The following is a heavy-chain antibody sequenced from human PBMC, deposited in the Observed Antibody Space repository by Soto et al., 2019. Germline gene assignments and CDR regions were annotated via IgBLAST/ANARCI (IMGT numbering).Heavy chain of an antibody. Sequence: QVQLQQWGAGLLKPSETLSLTCAVYGGSFSGYYWTWIRQPPGTGLEWSGEINHSGSTNYNPSLKTRVTISVYTSKNQFSLKLTSVTAADTAVYYGARDKITGLFDYWGQGTLVTVSS. CDR2: INHSGST. V-gene: IGHV4-34*01. CDR1: GGSFSGYY. CDR3: ARDKITGLFDY. D-gene: IGHD2-8*02. J-gene: IGHJ4*02.